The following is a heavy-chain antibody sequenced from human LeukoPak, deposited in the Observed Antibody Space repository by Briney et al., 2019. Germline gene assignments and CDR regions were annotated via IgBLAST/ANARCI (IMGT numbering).Heavy chain of an antibody. D-gene: IGHD3-3*01. CDR2: IIPIFGTA. V-gene: IGHV1-69*06. CDR3: ARGVRASFDI. J-gene: IGHJ3*02. Sequence: SVKVSCKASGGTFSSYAISWVRQAPGQGLEWMGGIIPIFGTADYAQKFQGRVTITADKSTSTAYMELRSLRSDDTAVYYCARGVRASFDIWGQGTMVTVSS. CDR1: GGTFSSYA.